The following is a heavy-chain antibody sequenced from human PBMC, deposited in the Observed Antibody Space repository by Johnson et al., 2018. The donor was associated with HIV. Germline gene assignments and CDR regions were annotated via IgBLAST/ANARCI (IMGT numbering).Heavy chain of an antibody. V-gene: IGHV3-9*01. CDR3: AKGKFWGDAFDM. J-gene: IGHJ3*02. CDR1: GFTFDDYA. CDR2: ISWNSGSK. D-gene: IGHD3-16*01. Sequence: VQVVESGGGLVQPGRSLRLSCAASGFTFDDYAMHWVRQAPGKGLEWVSGISWNSGSKGYADSVKGRFTISRDNAKNSLYLQINSLTPDDTALYYCAKGKFWGDAFDMWGQGTMVTVSS.